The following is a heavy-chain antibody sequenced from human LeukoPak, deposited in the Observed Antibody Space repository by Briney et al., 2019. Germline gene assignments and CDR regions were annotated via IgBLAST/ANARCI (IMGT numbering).Heavy chain of an antibody. CDR2: IGTAGDT. J-gene: IGHJ3*02. CDR1: GLNFNNYA. CDR3: ARAGYGDYGLYAFDI. Sequence: GGSLRLSCAASGLNFNNYAMSWVRQAPGKGLEWVSVIGTAGDTYYPGSVKGRFTISRENAKNSLYLQMNSLRAGDTAVYYCARAGYGDYGLYAFDIWGQGTMVTVSS. D-gene: IGHD4-17*01. V-gene: IGHV3-13*01.